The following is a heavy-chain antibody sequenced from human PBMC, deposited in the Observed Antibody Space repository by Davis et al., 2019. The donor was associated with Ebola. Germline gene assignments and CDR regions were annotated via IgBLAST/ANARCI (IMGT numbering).Heavy chain of an antibody. CDR2: IVGSGDST. D-gene: IGHD6-6*01. CDR1: GFTFSNYA. CDR3: AKGLTARSAHMME. Sequence: GESLMISCAASGFTFSNYAMSWVRQAPGRGLEWVSGIVGSGDSTTYADSAKGRFTISKNNSKNTVFLQVNSRRAEDTAVYFCAKGLTARSAHMMEWGQGTLVTVSS. J-gene: IGHJ4*02. V-gene: IGHV3-23*01.